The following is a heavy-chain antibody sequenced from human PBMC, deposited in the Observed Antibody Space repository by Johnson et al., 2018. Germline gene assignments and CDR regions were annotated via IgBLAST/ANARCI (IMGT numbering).Heavy chain of an antibody. Sequence: QVQLVQSGAEVKKPGSSVKVSCKASGGTFSSYTISWVRQAPGPGLEWLGRTIPILGIANYAQKFQGRVTITADKSTGTASMELSSLRAEDTTVYYWGRGSSGGSSGWFDPWGQGTLVTVSS. V-gene: IGHV1-69*02. CDR2: TIPILGIA. CDR1: GGTFSSYT. J-gene: IGHJ5*02. CDR3: GRGSSGGSSGWFDP. D-gene: IGHD2-15*01.